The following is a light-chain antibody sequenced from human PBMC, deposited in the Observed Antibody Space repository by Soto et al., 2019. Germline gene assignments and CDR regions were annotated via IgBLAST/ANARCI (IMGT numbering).Light chain of an antibody. CDR2: DAS. CDR1: QSVNNQ. CDR3: QHCRNWPIT. J-gene: IGKJ4*01. Sequence: EIVLTQSPGTLSLSPGETATLSCRASQSVNNQLAWYQQKPGQAPRLLIYDASTRATGIPARISGSGSGADFTLTISSLEPEDFAVYYCQHCRNWPITFGGGTKV. V-gene: IGKV3-11*01.